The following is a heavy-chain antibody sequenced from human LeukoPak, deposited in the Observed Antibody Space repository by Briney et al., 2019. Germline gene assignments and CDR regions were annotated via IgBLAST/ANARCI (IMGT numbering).Heavy chain of an antibody. J-gene: IGHJ4*02. CDR3: AREGVVSDYYFGY. V-gene: IGHV3-48*03. CDR1: GFTFSSYE. Sequence: GGSLRLSCEASGFTFSSYEMNWVRQAPGKGLEWVSYISSSGSTIYYADSVKGRFTISRDNAKNSLHLQMNSLRAEDTAVYYCAREGVVSDYYFGYWGQGTLVTVSS. D-gene: IGHD2-15*01. CDR2: ISSSGSTI.